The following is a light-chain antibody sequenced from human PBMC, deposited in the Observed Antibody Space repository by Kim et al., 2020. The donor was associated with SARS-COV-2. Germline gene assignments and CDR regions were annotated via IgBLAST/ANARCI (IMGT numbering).Light chain of an antibody. Sequence: ASVGDRVNITCRASQSIVNCLAWFQQQPGKAPKPVIYDASSMESGVPSRFSGSGSGTEFTLTISSLQPDDLGTYYCQQYSNYPLTFGEGTRVDIK. CDR2: DAS. CDR1: QSIVNC. CDR3: QQYSNYPLT. J-gene: IGKJ4*01. V-gene: IGKV1-5*01.